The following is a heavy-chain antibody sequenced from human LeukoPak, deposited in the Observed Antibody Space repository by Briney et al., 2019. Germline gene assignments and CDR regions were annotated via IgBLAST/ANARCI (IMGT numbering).Heavy chain of an antibody. D-gene: IGHD2-2*01. J-gene: IGHJ3*02. V-gene: IGHV1-2*02. CDR2: INPNSGGT. Sequence: ASVKVSCKASGYTFTGYYMHWVRQAPGQGLEWMGWINPNSGGTNYAQKFQGRVTMTRDTSISTAYMELSSLRSEDTAVYYCATGGHCSSASCYRKGDAFDIWGQGTMVTVSS. CDR1: GYTFTGYY. CDR3: ATGGHCSSASCYRKGDAFDI.